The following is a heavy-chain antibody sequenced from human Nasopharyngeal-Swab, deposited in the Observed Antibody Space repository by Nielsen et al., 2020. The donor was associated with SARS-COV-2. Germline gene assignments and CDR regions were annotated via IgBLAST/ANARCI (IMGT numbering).Heavy chain of an antibody. J-gene: IGHJ4*02. CDR1: GFTLSSYT. Sequence: GESLQISSAASGFTLSSYTMNWVRQAPGKGLEWVSSISSSSSYIYYADSVKGRFTISRDNAKNPLYLQMNSLRAEDTAVYYCASSHSGSFWGQGTLVTVSS. D-gene: IGHD1-26*01. CDR3: ASSHSGSF. V-gene: IGHV3-21*01. CDR2: ISSSSSYI.